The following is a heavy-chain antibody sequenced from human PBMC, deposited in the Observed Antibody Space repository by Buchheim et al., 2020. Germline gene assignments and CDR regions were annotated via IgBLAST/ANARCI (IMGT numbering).Heavy chain of an antibody. CDR2: IKEDGSEK. J-gene: IGHJ4*02. CDR1: GFTFSISW. CDR3: VRGRDVSGIDS. Sequence: EVQLVESGGGLVQPGGSLRLSCAASGFTFSISWMSWVRQAPGKGLEWVANIKEDGSEKYYVDSVKGRFTISRDNSKNTVDLQMNSLRVDDTAVYYCVRGRDVSGIDSWGQGTL. V-gene: IGHV3-7*01. D-gene: IGHD5-24*01.